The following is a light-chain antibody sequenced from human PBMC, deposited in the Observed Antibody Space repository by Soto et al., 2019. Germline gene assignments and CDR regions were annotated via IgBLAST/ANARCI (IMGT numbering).Light chain of an antibody. CDR3: TSYTISSTLYV. J-gene: IGLJ1*01. CDR2: DVS. CDR1: SSDVGGYNY. V-gene: IGLV2-14*01. Sequence: QSALTQPASVSGSPGQSITISCTGTSSDVGGYNYVSWYQQHPGKAPKLMMYDVSNRPSGVSNRFSGSKSGNTASLTISGLQAEAAAYYYCTSYTISSTLYVFGTGTKVTVL.